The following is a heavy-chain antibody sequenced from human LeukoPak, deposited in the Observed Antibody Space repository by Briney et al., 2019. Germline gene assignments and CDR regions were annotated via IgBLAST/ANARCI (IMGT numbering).Heavy chain of an antibody. D-gene: IGHD2-15*01. Sequence: TGGSLRLSCADSGFTFSTYWMSWVRQAPGKGLEWVANIKQDGSEKYYVDSVKGRFTISRDNAKNSLYLQMNSLRAEDTAVYYCARTYCSGGSCYPYYFDYWGQGTLVTVSS. CDR1: GFTFSTYW. J-gene: IGHJ4*02. CDR2: IKQDGSEK. CDR3: ARTYCSGGSCYPYYFDY. V-gene: IGHV3-7*03.